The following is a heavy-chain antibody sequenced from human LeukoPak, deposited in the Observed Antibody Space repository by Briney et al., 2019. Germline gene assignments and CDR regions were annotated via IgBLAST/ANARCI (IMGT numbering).Heavy chain of an antibody. CDR3: ARQTGSGLFILP. CDR2: IYYSGNT. Sequence: SETLSLTCTVSGVSISSSNSYWGWIRQPPGKGLEWIGSIYYSGNTYYNASLKSQVSISIDTSKNQFSLRLTSVTTADTAVYYCARQTGSGLFILPGGQGTLVTVSS. J-gene: IGHJ4*02. D-gene: IGHD3/OR15-3a*01. CDR1: GVSISSSNSY. V-gene: IGHV4-39*01.